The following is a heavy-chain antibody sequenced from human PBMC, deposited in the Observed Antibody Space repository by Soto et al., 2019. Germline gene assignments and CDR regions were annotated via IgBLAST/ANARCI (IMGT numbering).Heavy chain of an antibody. Sequence: QVQLQESGPGLVKPSETLSLTCTVSGGSISSYYWSWIRQPPGKGLEWIGYIYYSGSTNYIPSLKSRVTISVDTSKNQVSLKLSSVTAADTAVYYCARRYGSVFDYWGQGTLVTVSS. CDR3: ARRYGSVFDY. J-gene: IGHJ4*02. CDR2: IYYSGST. D-gene: IGHD6-19*01. V-gene: IGHV4-59*01. CDR1: GGSISSYY.